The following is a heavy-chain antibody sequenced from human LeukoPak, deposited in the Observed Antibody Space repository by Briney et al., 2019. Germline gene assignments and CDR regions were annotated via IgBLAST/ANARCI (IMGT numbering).Heavy chain of an antibody. CDR2: IIPIFGTA. V-gene: IGHV1-69*05. D-gene: IGHD1-7*01. J-gene: IGHJ4*02. Sequence: ASVKVSYKASGGTFSSYAISWVRQAPGQGLEWMGGIIPIFGTANYAQKFQGRVTITTDESTSTAYMELSSLRSEDTAVYYCARVGDNWNYVGRPYYFDYWGQGTLVTVSS. CDR1: GGTFSSYA. CDR3: ARVGDNWNYVGRPYYFDY.